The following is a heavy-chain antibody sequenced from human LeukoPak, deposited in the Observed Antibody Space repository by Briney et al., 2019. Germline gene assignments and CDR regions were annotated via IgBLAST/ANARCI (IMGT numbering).Heavy chain of an antibody. CDR2: INPNSGGT. CDR1: GYTFTGYY. CDR3: ARVAARPDAFDI. D-gene: IGHD6-6*01. J-gene: IGHJ3*02. V-gene: IGHV1-2*02. Sequence: ASVKVSCKASGYTFTGYYMHWVRQAPGQGLEWMGWINPNSGGTNYAQKFQGRVTMARDTSISTAYMELSRLRSDDTAVYYCARVAARPDAFDIWGQGTMVTVSS.